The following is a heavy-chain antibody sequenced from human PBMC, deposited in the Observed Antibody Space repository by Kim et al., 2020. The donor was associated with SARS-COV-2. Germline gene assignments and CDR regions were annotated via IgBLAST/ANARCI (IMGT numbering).Heavy chain of an antibody. CDR2: ITNSGDGT. Sequence: GGSLRLSCATSGFTFSAYAMSWVRQAPGKGLEWVSGITNSGDGTFYTDSVKGRFTISRDNSKNTLYREMSSLRAEDTAVFYWSKSAYHDRSGYNWFD. D-gene: IGHD3-22*01. V-gene: IGHV3-23*01. CDR1: GFTFSAYA. J-gene: IGHJ5*01. CDR3: SKSAYHDRSGYNWFD.